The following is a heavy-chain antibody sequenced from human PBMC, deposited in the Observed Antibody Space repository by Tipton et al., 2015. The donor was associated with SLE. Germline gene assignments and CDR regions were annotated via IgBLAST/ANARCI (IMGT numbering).Heavy chain of an antibody. J-gene: IGHJ4*01. Sequence: TLSLTCAVYGGSFSGYYWTWIRQPPGKGLEWVGNFNHRGRTYYNPSLKSRVTTSVDTSKNQFSLQLTSVTAADTAIYYCVRDSHFREPALEGYVYWGHGTLVTVSS. V-gene: IGHV4-34*01. CDR2: FNHRGRT. CDR1: GGSFSGYY. CDR3: VRDSHFREPALEGYVY. D-gene: IGHD6-13*01.